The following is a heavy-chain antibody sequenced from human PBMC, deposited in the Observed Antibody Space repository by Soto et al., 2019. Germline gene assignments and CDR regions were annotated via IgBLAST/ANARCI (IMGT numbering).Heavy chain of an antibody. CDR3: AKDRQGYIFGVTNY. J-gene: IGHJ4*02. CDR1: GFTFSSYG. CDR2: ISYDGSNK. V-gene: IGHV3-30*18. D-gene: IGHD3-3*02. Sequence: PVGSLRLSCPASGFTFSSYGMHWVRQAPGKGLEWVAVISYDGSNKYYADSVKGRFTISRDNSKNTLYLQMNSLRAEDTAVYYCAKDRQGYIFGVTNYWGQGT.